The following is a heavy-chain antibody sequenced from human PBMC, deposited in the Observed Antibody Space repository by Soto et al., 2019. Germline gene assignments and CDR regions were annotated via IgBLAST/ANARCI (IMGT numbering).Heavy chain of an antibody. CDR3: ARDPSVYDSDYYYYYMYV. D-gene: IGHD5-12*01. V-gene: IGHV1-3*01. CDR1: GYTFTSYA. J-gene: IGHJ6*03. CDR2: INAGNGNT. Sequence: ASVKVSCKASGYTFTSYAMHWVRQAPGQRLEWMGWINAGNGNTKYSQKFQGRVTITRDTSASTAYMELSSLRSEDTAVYYCARDPSVYDSDYYYYYMYVWGKGTTVTVAS.